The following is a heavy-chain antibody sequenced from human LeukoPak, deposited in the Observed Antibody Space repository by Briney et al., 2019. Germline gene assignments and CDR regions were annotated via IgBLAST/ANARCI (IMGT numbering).Heavy chain of an antibody. J-gene: IGHJ4*02. D-gene: IGHD4-17*01. Sequence: ASVKVSCKASGYTFTRYVMHWVRQAPGQRLDWTGWINAGDGNTKYSQKFQGRVTINRDTSANTVYMELSRLRSEDTAVYYCARATHYGYYYPEGFAYWGKGTLVTVSS. CDR1: GYTFTRYV. V-gene: IGHV1-3*01. CDR3: ARATHYGYYYPEGFAY. CDR2: INAGDGNT.